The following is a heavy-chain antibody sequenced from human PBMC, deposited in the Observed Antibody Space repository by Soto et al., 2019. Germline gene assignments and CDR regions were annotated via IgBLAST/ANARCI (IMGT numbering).Heavy chain of an antibody. V-gene: IGHV1-69*06. CDR1: GGTFSSYA. CDR3: TREGSSWSYYYYYGMDV. D-gene: IGHD6-13*01. CDR2: IIPIFGTA. J-gene: IGHJ6*02. Sequence: SVKVSCKASGGTFSSYAISWVRQAPGQGLEWMGGIIPIFGTANYAQKFQGRVTITADKSTSTAYMELSSLRSEDTAVYYCTREGSSWSYYYYYGMDVWGQGTTVTVSS.